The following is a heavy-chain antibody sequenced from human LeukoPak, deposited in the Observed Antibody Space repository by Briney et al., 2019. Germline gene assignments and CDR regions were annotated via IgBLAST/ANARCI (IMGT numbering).Heavy chain of an antibody. V-gene: IGHV4-34*01. D-gene: IGHD3-3*01. CDR1: GVSFSGYY. CDR2: INHSGST. Sequence: PSETLSLTCAVYGVSFSGYYWSWLRQPPGKGLEWIGEINHSGSTNYNPSLKSRVTISVDTSKNQFSLKLSSVTAADTAVYYCARAPNYDFWSGYFYFDYWGQGTLVTVSS. CDR3: ARAPNYDFWSGYFYFDY. J-gene: IGHJ4*02.